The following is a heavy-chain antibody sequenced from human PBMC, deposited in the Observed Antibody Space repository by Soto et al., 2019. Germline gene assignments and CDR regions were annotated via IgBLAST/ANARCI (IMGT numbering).Heavy chain of an antibody. V-gene: IGHV3-7*01. CDR3: ARATL. Sequence: GGSLRLSCAASGFTFNNFWMSWVRQAPGKGPEWVASVNKDGSETYYVDSVKGRFTISRDNARNSLYLQMDSLRAEDTGVYYCARATLWGPGTLVTVSS. CDR1: GFTFNNFW. CDR2: VNKDGSET. J-gene: IGHJ4*02.